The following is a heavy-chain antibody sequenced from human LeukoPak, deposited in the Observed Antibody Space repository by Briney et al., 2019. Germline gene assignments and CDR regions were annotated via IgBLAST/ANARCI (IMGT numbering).Heavy chain of an antibody. Sequence: SETLSLTCTVSGYPISSDYYWGWIRQPPGKGLEWIGSIYRNGGTFYNPSLKSRVTISLDTSKSQFSLKLSSVTAADTALYYYARYPPSYYYYMDVWGKGTTVTVSS. J-gene: IGHJ6*03. CDR3: ARYPPSYYYYMDV. CDR2: IYRNGGT. V-gene: IGHV4-38-2*02. CDR1: GYPISSDYY.